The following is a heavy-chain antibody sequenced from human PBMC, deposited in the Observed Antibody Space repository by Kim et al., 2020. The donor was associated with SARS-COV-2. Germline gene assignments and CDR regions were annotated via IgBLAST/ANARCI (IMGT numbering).Heavy chain of an antibody. J-gene: IGHJ3*01. CDR1: GDSISNSGSF. CDR2: MYYRGSI. CDR3: ARHWGSGSYFPDDAVDF. Sequence: SETLSLTCSVSGDSISNSGSFWGWIRQPPGKGLQWIGSMYYRGSIYTHPSLKSRVTISIDASKNQLSLRLTSVTAADTAMFFCARHWGSGSYFPDDAVDFWGRGAMVTVSS. V-gene: IGHV4-39*01. D-gene: IGHD1-26*01.